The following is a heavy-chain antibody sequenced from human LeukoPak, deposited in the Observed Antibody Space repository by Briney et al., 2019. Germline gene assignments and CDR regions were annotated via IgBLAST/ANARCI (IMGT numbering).Heavy chain of an antibody. D-gene: IGHD3-3*01. CDR2: ISGGSVST. Sequence: PGGSLRLSCAASGFTFSDYYMNWVRQAPGKGLEWVSYISGGSVSTNYADSVKGRFTISRDNAKNSLFLQVNSLRAEDTAIYYCARGSLQRLPRVFWFDPWGQGTLVTVSS. CDR3: ARGSLQRLPRVFWFDP. J-gene: IGHJ5*02. V-gene: IGHV3-11*06. CDR1: GFTFSDYY.